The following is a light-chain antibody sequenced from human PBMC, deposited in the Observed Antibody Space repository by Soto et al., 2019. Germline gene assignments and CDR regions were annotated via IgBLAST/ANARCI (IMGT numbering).Light chain of an antibody. CDR1: STDVGSYKL. CDR2: EGS. Sequence: QSALTQHASVSGSPGQSITISCTGTSTDVGSYKLVSWYQQDPGKAPKLMLYEGSKRPSWVSNRFSGSSSGNTASLTISGLQAEDEADYYCCSYVRTSNSVVFGEGTKVTVL. J-gene: IGLJ3*02. V-gene: IGLV2-23*01. CDR3: CSYVRTSNSVV.